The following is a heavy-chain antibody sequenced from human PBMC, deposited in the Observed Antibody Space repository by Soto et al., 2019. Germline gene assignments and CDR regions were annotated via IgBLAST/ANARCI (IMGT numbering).Heavy chain of an antibody. J-gene: IGHJ4*02. D-gene: IGHD6-19*01. V-gene: IGHV4-4*07. CDR3: AKGWDVKYFDE. CDR2: IFSNGQT. Sequence: HVQLRESGPGLVKPSETLSLSCSVSGASLLSSYWSWVRQPAGKGLEWIGHIFSNGQTSYIPSLKSRLTMSIDPSKDLFSLNLSSVTAADTAVYYCAKGWDVKYFDEWGQGTLVTVSS. CDR1: GASLLSSY.